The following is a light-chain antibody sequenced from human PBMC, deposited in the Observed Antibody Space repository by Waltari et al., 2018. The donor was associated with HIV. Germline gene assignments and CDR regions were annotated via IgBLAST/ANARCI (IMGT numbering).Light chain of an antibody. CDR1: SSDVGSYNL. J-gene: IGLJ1*01. CDR3: CSYAGSSTYV. CDR2: EVS. Sequence: QSALTQPASVSGSPGQSITISCTGTSSDVGSYNLVSWYQQHPGKAPKLMIYEVSKRPSGVSSRFAGSKSGNKASQTISGLQAEDEADYYCCSYAGSSTYVFGTGTKVTVL. V-gene: IGLV2-23*02.